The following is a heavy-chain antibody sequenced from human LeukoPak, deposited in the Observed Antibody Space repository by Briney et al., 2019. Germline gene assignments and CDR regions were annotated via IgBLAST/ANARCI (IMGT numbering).Heavy chain of an antibody. Sequence: GGSLRLSCAASGFTFSSYAMSWVRQAPGKGLEWVSGISGSGGSTYSADSVKGRFTISRDNSKNTLYLQMNSLRAEDTAVYYCAKGTQWLAQRNYFDYWGQGTLVTVSS. D-gene: IGHD6-19*01. CDR2: ISGSGGST. CDR1: GFTFSSYA. V-gene: IGHV3-23*01. CDR3: AKGTQWLAQRNYFDY. J-gene: IGHJ4*02.